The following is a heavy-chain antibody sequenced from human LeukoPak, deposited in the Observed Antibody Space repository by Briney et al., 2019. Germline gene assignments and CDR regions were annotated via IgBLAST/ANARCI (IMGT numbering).Heavy chain of an antibody. D-gene: IGHD6-19*01. CDR2: ISGSGGTT. J-gene: IGHJ4*02. Sequence: PGGSLRLSCAASGFTFSNYAMNWVRRAPGKGLEWVSVISGSGGTTYYADSVKGRFTISRDNSKNTLYLQTNSLRAEDTAVYYCATGEAVAYYFDYWGQGTLVTVSS. V-gene: IGHV3-23*01. CDR1: GFTFSNYA. CDR3: ATGEAVAYYFDY.